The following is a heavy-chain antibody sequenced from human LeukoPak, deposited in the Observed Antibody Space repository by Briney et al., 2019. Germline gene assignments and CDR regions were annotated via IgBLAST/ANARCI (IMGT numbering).Heavy chain of an antibody. CDR2: ISSSSSTI. V-gene: IGHV3-48*04. J-gene: IGHJ4*02. D-gene: IGHD3-10*01. CDR1: GFTFSSYS. CDR3: ARDVVWARGVRGVPFDS. Sequence: PGGSLRLSCAASGFTFSSYSMNWVRQAPGKGLEWVSYISSSSSTIYYADSVKGRFTISRDNAKNSLYLQMYSLRAEDTAVYYCARDVVWARGVRGVPFDSWGQGTLVTVSS.